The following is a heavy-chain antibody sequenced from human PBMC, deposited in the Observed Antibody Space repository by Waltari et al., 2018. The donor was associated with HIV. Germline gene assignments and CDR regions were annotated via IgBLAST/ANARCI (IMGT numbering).Heavy chain of an antibody. Sequence: QVQLVQSGAEVKKPGASVKVSCKASGYTFSNYGISWVRQAPGQGLEWMGRITAYKGNTNYAQKLHGRVTMTTDTSTSTGYMELRRLRADDTAVYYCARGWDTLTDYYTVDYWGQGTLVTVSS. CDR3: ARGWDTLTDYYTVDY. J-gene: IGHJ4*02. V-gene: IGHV1-18*01. D-gene: IGHD3-9*01. CDR2: ITAYKGNT. CDR1: GYTFSNYG.